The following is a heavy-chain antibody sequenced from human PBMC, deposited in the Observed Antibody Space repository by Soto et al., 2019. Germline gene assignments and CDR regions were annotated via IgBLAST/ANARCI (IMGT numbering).Heavy chain of an antibody. J-gene: IGHJ6*03. CDR1: GGSFSGYY. CDR3: ARGPHSSSSGGYMDV. CDR2: INHSGST. Sequence: QVQLQQWGAGLLKPSETLSLTCAVYGGSFSGYYWSWIRQPPGKGLEWIGEINHSGSTNYNPSLKSRVTISVDTSKNQFSLKLSSVTAADTAVYYCARGPHSSSSGGYMDVWGKGTTVTVSS. V-gene: IGHV4-34*01. D-gene: IGHD6-6*01.